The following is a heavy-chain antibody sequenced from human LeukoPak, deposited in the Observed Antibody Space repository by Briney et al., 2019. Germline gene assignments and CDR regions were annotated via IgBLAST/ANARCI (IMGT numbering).Heavy chain of an antibody. CDR3: ARGGRDFDY. Sequence: KTSETLSLTCTVSGGSISSSSYYWGWIRQPPGKGLEWIGSIYYSGSTYYNPSLKSRVTISVDTSKNQFSLKLSSVTAADTAVYYCARGGRDFDYWGQGTLVTVSS. J-gene: IGHJ4*02. CDR1: GGSISSSSYY. CDR2: IYYSGST. V-gene: IGHV4-39*07.